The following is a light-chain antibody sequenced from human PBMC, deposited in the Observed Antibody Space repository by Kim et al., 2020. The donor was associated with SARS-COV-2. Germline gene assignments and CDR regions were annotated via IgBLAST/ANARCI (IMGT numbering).Light chain of an antibody. Sequence: SSELTQDPAVSVALGQTVRITCQGDSLKTYYATWYQQKPGQAPVRVIFGKNNRPSGIPHRFSGSNLGNTASLTITGAQAEDEADYYCDSWDSSGNHNVVFGGGTQLTVL. J-gene: IGLJ2*01. CDR3: DSWDSSGNHNVV. CDR1: SLKTYY. V-gene: IGLV3-19*02. CDR2: GKN.